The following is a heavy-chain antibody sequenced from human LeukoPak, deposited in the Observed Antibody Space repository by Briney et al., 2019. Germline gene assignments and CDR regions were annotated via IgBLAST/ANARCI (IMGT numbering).Heavy chain of an antibody. V-gene: IGHV4-4*07. CDR3: AREHQYCGGGSSPYYFDY. J-gene: IGHJ4*02. CDR2: IYTSGST. D-gene: IGHD2-21*01. Sequence: SETLSLTCTVSGGSISSYYWSWIRQPAGKGVEWIGRIYTSGSTNYNPSLKSRVTMSVDTSKNQFSLRLSSVTAADTAVYYCAREHQYCGGGSSPYYFDYWGQGTLVTVSS. CDR1: GGSISSYY.